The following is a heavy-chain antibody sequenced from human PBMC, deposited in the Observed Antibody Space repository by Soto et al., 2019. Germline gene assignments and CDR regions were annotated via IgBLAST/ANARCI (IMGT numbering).Heavy chain of an antibody. J-gene: IGHJ3*02. CDR1: GFTVSSNY. D-gene: IGHD5-18*01. V-gene: IGHV3-66*01. CDR3: ARKPSDTAMVTSAFDI. CDR2: IYSGGST. Sequence: EVQLVESGGGLVQPGGSLRLSCAASGFTVSSNYMSWVRQAPGKGLEWVSVIYSGGSTYYADSVKGRFTISRDNSKNPLYLQMNSLRAEDTAVYYCARKPSDTAMVTSAFDIWGQGTMVTVSS.